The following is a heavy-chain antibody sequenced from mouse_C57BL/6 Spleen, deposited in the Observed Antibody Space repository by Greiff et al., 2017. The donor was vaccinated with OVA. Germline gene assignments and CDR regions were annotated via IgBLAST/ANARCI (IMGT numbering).Heavy chain of an antibody. V-gene: IGHV1-52*01. CDR3: ARFEGDSNYGFAY. D-gene: IGHD2-5*01. Sequence: QVQLQQPGAELVRPGSSVKLSCKASGYTFTSYWMHWVKQRPIQGLEWIGNIDPSDSETHYNQKFKDKATLTVDKSSSTAYMQLSSLTSEDSAVYYCARFEGDSNYGFAYWGQGTLVTVSA. J-gene: IGHJ3*01. CDR2: IDPSDSET. CDR1: GYTFTSYW.